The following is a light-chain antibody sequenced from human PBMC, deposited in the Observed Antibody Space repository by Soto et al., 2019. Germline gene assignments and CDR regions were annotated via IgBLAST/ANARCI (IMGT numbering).Light chain of an antibody. CDR1: SSNIGSNT. Sequence: QSVLTQPPSASGIPGQRVTISCSGSSSNIGSNTVNWYQQLPGTSPELLLYTNNQRPSGVPDRFSGSKCGTSASLGISGLQSEDEADYYCAAWDDSLNGWVFGGGTKLTVL. V-gene: IGLV1-44*01. J-gene: IGLJ3*02. CDR2: TNN. CDR3: AAWDDSLNGWV.